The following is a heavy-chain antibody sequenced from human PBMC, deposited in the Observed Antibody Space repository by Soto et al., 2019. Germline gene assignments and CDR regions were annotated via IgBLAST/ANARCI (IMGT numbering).Heavy chain of an antibody. Sequence: QVQLVESGGGVVQPGRSLRLSCAACGFTFSSYGMHWVRQAPGKGLEWVAVIWYDGSNKYYADSVKGRFTISRDNSKNTLYLQMNSLRAEDTAVYYCARDSYYYDSSGYPLDYWGQGTLVTVSS. CDR2: IWYDGSNK. CDR3: ARDSYYYDSSGYPLDY. CDR1: GFTFSSYG. J-gene: IGHJ4*02. V-gene: IGHV3-33*01. D-gene: IGHD3-22*01.